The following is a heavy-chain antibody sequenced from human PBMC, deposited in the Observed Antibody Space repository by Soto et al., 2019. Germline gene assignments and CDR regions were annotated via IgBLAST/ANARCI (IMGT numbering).Heavy chain of an antibody. CDR2: IYYSGST. CDR3: ARHIYSYGSYYVDY. V-gene: IGHV4-59*08. Sequence: HVQLQESGPGLVKTSETLSLTCTVSGGSINSYYWSWIRQPPGQGLEWIGYIYYSGSTNYNPSLRSRVTYSLDTTKDQFSLRLSSVNAADTAQYDCARHIYSYGSYYVDYWGEGTLVTVSS. J-gene: IGHJ4*02. CDR1: GGSINSYY. D-gene: IGHD5-18*01.